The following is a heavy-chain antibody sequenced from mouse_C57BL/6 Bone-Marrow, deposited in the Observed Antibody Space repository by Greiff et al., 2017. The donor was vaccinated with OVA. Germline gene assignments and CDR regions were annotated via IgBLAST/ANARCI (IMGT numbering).Heavy chain of an antibody. V-gene: IGHV6-6*01. D-gene: IGHD1-1*01. CDR2: IRNKANNHAT. J-gene: IGHJ1*03. CDR3: TRVTTVVSYWYFDV. CDR1: GFTFSDAW. Sequence: EVKLEESGGGLVQPGGSMKLSCAASGFTFSDAWMDWVRQSPEKGLEWVAEIRNKANNHATYYAESVKGRFTISRDDSKSSVYLQMNSLRAEDTGIYYCTRVTTVVSYWYFDVWGTGTTVTVSS.